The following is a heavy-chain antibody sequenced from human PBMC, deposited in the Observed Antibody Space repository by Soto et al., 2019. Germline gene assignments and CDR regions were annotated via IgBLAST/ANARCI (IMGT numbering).Heavy chain of an antibody. V-gene: IGHV1-69*06. CDR1: GGTFSSYA. CDR3: ASSGWSGYYTDFDY. J-gene: IGHJ4*02. Sequence: SVKVSCKASGGTFSSYAISWVRQAPGQGLEWMGGIIPIFGTANYAQKFQGRVTITADKSTSTAYMELSSLRSEDTAVYYCASSGWSGYYTDFDYWGQGTQVTVS. D-gene: IGHD3-3*01. CDR2: IIPIFGTA.